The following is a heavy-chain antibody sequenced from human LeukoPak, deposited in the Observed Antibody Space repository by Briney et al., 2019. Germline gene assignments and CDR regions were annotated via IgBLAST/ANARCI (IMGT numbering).Heavy chain of an antibody. V-gene: IGHV1-2*06. J-gene: IGHJ5*02. CDR3: ARPTNPYSSSFEP. CDR2: INPNSGGT. D-gene: IGHD6-13*01. Sequence: GASVKVSCKASGYTFTGYYMHWVRQAPGQGLEWMGRINPNSGGTNYAQKFQGRVTMTRDTSISTAYMELSRLRSDDTAAYYCARPTNPYSSSFEPWGQGTLVTVSS. CDR1: GYTFTGYY.